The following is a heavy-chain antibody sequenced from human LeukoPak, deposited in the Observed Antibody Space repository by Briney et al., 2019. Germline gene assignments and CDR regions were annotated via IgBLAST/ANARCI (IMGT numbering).Heavy chain of an antibody. Sequence: GGSLRLSCAASGFTFSSFGMHWVRQAPGEGLDWVAFIRYDGSDKYYTDSVKGRFTIARDNSKNTLYLQMNSLRTEDTALYYCVKDLLHITTLGYFDYWGQGTQVIVSS. CDR2: IRYDGSDK. V-gene: IGHV3-30*02. J-gene: IGHJ4*02. CDR1: GFTFSSFG. CDR3: VKDLLHITTLGYFDY. D-gene: IGHD3-3*01.